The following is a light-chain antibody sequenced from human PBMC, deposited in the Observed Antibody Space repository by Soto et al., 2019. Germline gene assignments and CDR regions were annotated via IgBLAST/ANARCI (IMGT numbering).Light chain of an antibody. CDR2: AKS. CDR3: QQSSSTPRT. V-gene: IGKV1-39*01. J-gene: IGKJ2*01. CDR1: QNINSY. Sequence: DIQMAQSPSSLSASIVDRITITCRASQNINSYLNWDQQKPGKAPKVLIYAKSSLEIGVPSRFSGSGFGTDFTLTISSLQPEDFATYYCQQSSSTPRTFGQGTKLEIK.